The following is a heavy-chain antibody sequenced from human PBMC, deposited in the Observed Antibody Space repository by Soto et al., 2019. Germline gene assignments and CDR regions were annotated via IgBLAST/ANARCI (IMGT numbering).Heavy chain of an antibody. CDR3: AKDREGTYYDFWSGYYTYYYGMDV. Sequence: SLRLSCAASGFTFDDYAMHWVRQAPGKGLEWVSGISWNSGSIGYADSVKGRFTISRDNAKNSLYLQMNSLRAEDTALYYCAKDREGTYYDFWSGYYTYYYGMDVWGQGTTVTVSS. CDR2: ISWNSGSI. V-gene: IGHV3-9*01. D-gene: IGHD3-3*01. CDR1: GFTFDDYA. J-gene: IGHJ6*02.